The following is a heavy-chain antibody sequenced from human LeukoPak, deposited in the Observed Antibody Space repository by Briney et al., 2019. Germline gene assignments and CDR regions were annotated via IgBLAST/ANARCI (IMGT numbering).Heavy chain of an antibody. CDR3: AKEGPLTAGDY. CDR2: IKEDGSEK. J-gene: IGHJ4*02. CDR1: GFTLSSYW. V-gene: IGHV3-7*01. D-gene: IGHD3-9*01. Sequence: GGSLRLSCAASGFTLSSYWMSWVRQAPGKGLVWVANIKEDGSEKSYVDSVKGRFTISRDNAKNSLYLQMNSLRAEDTGIYYCAKEGPLTAGDYWGQGTLVTVSS.